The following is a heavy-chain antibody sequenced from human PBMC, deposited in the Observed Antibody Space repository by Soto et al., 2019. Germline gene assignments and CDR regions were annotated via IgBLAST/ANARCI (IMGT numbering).Heavy chain of an antibody. Sequence: QLQLQESGSGLVKPSQTLSLTCAVSGGXXXXXXXXXXXXRQPPVKGLEWIGYIYHSGXTYYNPSLKSRVAISVDRSKNQFSXXLSSVXAADTAVYYCARVPRPWGQGTLVTVSS. CDR2: IYHSGXT. CDR3: ARVPRP. CDR1: GGXXXXXXXX. V-gene: IGHV4-30-2*01. J-gene: IGHJ5*02.